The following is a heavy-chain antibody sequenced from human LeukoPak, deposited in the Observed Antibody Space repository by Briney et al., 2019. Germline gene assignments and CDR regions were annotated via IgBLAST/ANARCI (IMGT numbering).Heavy chain of an antibody. D-gene: IGHD3-22*01. Sequence: ASVKVSCKASGYTFTGYYVHWVRQAPGQGLEWMGWINPNSGGTIYAQKFQGRVTMTEDTSTDTAYMELSSLRSEDTAVYYCATANYYDSSDGAFDIWGQGTMVTVSS. J-gene: IGHJ3*02. V-gene: IGHV1-2*02. CDR3: ATANYYDSSDGAFDI. CDR2: INPNSGGT. CDR1: GYTFTGYY.